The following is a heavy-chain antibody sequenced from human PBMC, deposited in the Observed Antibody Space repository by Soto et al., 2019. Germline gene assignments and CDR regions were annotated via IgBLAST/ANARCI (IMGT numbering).Heavy chain of an antibody. CDR3: ARSEEDYDYYYYGMDV. D-gene: IGHD3-16*01. J-gene: IGHJ6*01. Sequence: SQTLSLMCVASGGTLSSNSVVWKWVRKSPTIGLEWLGRTYYRSRWYSDYAVSVRSRIDINADTSKNQVSLQLSAVAPEDTAIYYCARSEEDYDYYYYGMDVWGQGTTVTVS. CDR1: GGTLSSNSVV. V-gene: IGHV6-1*01. CDR2: TYYRSRWYS.